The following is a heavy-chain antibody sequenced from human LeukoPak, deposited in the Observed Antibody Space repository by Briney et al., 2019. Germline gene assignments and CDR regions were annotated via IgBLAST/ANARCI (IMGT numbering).Heavy chain of an antibody. Sequence: GGSLRLSCAASGFTVSRHYMSWVRQAPGKGLEWVSIIYSPGGTYYADSVKGRFTISRDNSKNTIYLQMNSLRVDDTAAYYCARAPFSADSSATPPAFDIWGHGTMVTVSS. CDR3: ARAPFSADSSATPPAFDI. D-gene: IGHD3-22*01. CDR1: GFTVSRHY. V-gene: IGHV3-53*01. CDR2: IYSPGGT. J-gene: IGHJ3*02.